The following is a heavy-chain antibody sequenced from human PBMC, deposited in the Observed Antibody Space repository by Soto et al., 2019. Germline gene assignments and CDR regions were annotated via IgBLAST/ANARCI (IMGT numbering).Heavy chain of an antibody. Sequence: QVQLVQSGAEVKKPGASVKVSCKASGYTFTSYYMHWVRQAPGQGLEWMGIINPSGGSTSYAQKFKGRVTMTRDTSTSTVYMELSSLRSEDAAVYYCARGMTGWVFDPWGQGTLVTVFS. J-gene: IGHJ5*02. V-gene: IGHV1-46*01. CDR2: INPSGGST. D-gene: IGHD1-26*01. CDR1: GYTFTSYY. CDR3: ARGMTGWVFDP.